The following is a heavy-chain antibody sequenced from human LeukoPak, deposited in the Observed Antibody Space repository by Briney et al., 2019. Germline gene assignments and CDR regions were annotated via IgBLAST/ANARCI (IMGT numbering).Heavy chain of an antibody. V-gene: IGHV3-23*01. J-gene: IGHJ5*02. CDR1: GFTLSSYA. CDR2: ISGSGGST. CDR3: AKDRHDYGGNSEIDP. Sequence: GGSLRLSCAAAGFTLSSYAMSWVRQAPGKGLEWVSAISGSGGSTYYADPVKGLFTISRDNSKNTLYLQMNSLRAEDTAVYYCAKDRHDYGGNSEIDPWGQGTLVTVSS. D-gene: IGHD4-17*01.